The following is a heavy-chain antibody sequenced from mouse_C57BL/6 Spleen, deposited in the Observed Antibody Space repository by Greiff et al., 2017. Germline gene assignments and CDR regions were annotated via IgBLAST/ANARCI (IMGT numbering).Heavy chain of an antibody. CDR3: VPYYYGSSYAWFAY. CDR2: INPNNGGT. V-gene: IGHV1-22*01. Sequence: VQLQQSGPELVKPGASVKMSCKASGYTFTDYNMHWVKQSHGKSLEWIGYINPNNGGTSYNQKFKGKATLTVNKSSSTAYMELRSLTSEDSAVYYCVPYYYGSSYAWFAYWGQGTLVTVSA. J-gene: IGHJ3*01. CDR1: GYTFTDYN. D-gene: IGHD1-1*01.